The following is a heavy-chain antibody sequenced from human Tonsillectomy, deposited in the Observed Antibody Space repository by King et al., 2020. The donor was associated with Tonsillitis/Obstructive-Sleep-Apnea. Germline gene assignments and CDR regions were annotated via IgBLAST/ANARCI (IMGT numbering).Heavy chain of an antibody. V-gene: IGHV3-43*01. Sequence: VQLVESGGVVVQPGGSLRLSCAASGFTFDDFTMHWVRQAPGKGLEWVSLVSWEGGSTYYADSVKDRFTVSRENSKNSLYLQMNSLRTEDTALYFCAKDVGLAEYSNLGYMDVWGKGTTVTVSS. CDR2: VSWEGGST. CDR3: AKDVGLAEYSNLGYMDV. J-gene: IGHJ6*03. CDR1: GFTFDDFT. D-gene: IGHD4-11*01.